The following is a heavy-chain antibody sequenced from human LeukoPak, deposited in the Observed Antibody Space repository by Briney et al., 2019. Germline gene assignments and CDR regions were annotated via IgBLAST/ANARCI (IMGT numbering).Heavy chain of an antibody. CDR1: GYTFTSYG. CDR2: ISAYNGNT. CDR3: ARDYGDCVTNGVCYVRRGPDY. D-gene: IGHD2-8*01. V-gene: IGHV1-18*01. Sequence: ASVKVSCKASGYTFTSYGISWVRQAPGQGLEWMGWISAYNGNTNYAQKLQGRVTMTTDTSTSTAYMELRSLRSDDTAVYYCARDYGDCVTNGVCYVRRGPDYWGQGTLVTVSS. J-gene: IGHJ4*02.